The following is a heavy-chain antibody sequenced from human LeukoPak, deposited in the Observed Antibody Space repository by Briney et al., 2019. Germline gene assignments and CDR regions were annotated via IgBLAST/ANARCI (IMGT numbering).Heavy chain of an antibody. D-gene: IGHD3-16*01. J-gene: IGHJ4*02. CDR1: GGSFSGYY. CDR2: INHSGST. CDR3: ARVGGEQLASDY. V-gene: IGHV4-34*01. Sequence: SETLSLTCAVYGGSFSGYYRSWIRQPPGKGLEWIGEINHSGSTNYNPSLKSRVTISVDTSKNQFSLKLSSVTAADTAVYYCARVGGEQLASDYWGQGTLVTVSS.